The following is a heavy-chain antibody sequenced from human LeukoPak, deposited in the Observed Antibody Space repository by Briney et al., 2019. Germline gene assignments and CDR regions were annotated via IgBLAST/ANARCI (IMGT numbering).Heavy chain of an antibody. D-gene: IGHD2-2*01. J-gene: IGHJ5*02. CDR1: GGSISSGGYY. CDR2: IYHSGST. CDR3: ARYREDIVVVPAAWNWFDP. Sequence: PSETLSLTCTVSGGSISSGGYYWSWIRQPPGKGLEWIGYIYHSGSTYYNPSLKSRVTISVDRSKNQFSLKLSSVTAADTAVYYCARYREDIVVVPAAWNWFDPWGQEPWSPSPQ. V-gene: IGHV4-30-2*01.